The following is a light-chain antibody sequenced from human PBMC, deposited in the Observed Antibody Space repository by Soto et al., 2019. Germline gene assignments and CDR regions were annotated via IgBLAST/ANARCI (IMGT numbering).Light chain of an antibody. V-gene: IGLV2-14*03. CDR3: TSFTTSTTFV. CDR1: PSDVGHYDY. CDR2: DVS. J-gene: IGLJ1*01. Sequence: QSVLAQPASVSGSPGQSITIYCTGTPSDVGHYDYVAWFQQHPGRAPKLIVYDVSKWPSGVSNRFSGSKSGNTASLTISGLQAEDEADYYCTSFTTSTTFVFGTGTKLTVL.